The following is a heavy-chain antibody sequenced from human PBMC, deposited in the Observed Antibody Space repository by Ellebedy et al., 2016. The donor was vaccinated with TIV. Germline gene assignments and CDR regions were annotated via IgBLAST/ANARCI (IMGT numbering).Heavy chain of an antibody. Sequence: PGGSLRLSCAASGFTFGTYVIHWVRQAPGKGLEWVAVIWYDGRTKYYADSLEGRFTISRDNSKNTLYLQMTGLRADDTAVYYCARIIRDHSLSPGYYGLDVWGQGTTVTVSS. CDR1: GFTFGTYV. CDR3: ARIIRDHSLSPGYYGLDV. D-gene: IGHD3-10*01. J-gene: IGHJ6*02. V-gene: IGHV3-33*01. CDR2: IWYDGRTK.